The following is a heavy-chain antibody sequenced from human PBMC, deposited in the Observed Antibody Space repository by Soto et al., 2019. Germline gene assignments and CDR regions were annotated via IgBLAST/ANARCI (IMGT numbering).Heavy chain of an antibody. D-gene: IGHD6-13*01. CDR2: INPNSGGT. J-gene: IGHJ6*02. V-gene: IGHV1-2*02. CDR1: GYTFTGYY. Sequence: GASVKVSCKASGYTFTGYYMHWVRQAPGQGLEWMGWINPNSGGTNYAQKFQGRVTMTRDTSISTAYMELSRLRSDDTAVYYCARELAISWSNYYYYVMDVCGQGTTVTVSS. CDR3: ARELAISWSNYYYYVMDV.